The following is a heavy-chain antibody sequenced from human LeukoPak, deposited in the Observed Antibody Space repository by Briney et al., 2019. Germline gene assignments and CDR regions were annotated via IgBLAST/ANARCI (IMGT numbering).Heavy chain of an antibody. J-gene: IGHJ4*02. CDR1: GASMRGSNYY. CDR2: IYYSGST. CDR3: ARNSSYYNTGGFDY. D-gene: IGHD3-10*01. Sequence: SETLSLTCTVSGASMRGSNYYWAWIRQTPGKGLEWIGSIYYSGSTHYTPSLKSRVTMSVDSSKNQFSLRVSSVTAADTAVYYCARNSSYYNTGGFDYWGQGTLVTVSS. V-gene: IGHV4-39*01.